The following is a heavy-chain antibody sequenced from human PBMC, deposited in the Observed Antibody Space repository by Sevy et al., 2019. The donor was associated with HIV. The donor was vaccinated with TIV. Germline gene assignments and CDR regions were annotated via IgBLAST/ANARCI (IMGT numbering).Heavy chain of an antibody. J-gene: IGHJ4*02. V-gene: IGHV1-24*01. CDR1: GYTLNELS. Sequence: ASVKVSCKVSGYTLNELSMHWVRQAPGKGLEWMGRFDPEDGETIYAQKFRGRVTMTEDTSTDTAYMELSSLRSEDTAVYYCATAREYYYESSGYFDYWGQGTLVTVSS. CDR2: FDPEDGET. D-gene: IGHD3-22*01. CDR3: ATAREYYYESSGYFDY.